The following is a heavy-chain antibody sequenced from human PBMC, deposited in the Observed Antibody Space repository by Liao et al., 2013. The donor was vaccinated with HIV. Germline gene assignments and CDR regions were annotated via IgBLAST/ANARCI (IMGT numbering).Heavy chain of an antibody. J-gene: IGHJ6*03. CDR3: ARDGGXRYWSGYYYYYYMDV. CDR2: IYYSGST. V-gene: IGHV4-39*07. CDR1: GGSISSSSYY. Sequence: QVQLQESGPGLVKPSQTLSLTCTVSGGSISSSSYYWGWIRQPPGKGLEWIGSIYYSGSTYYNPSLKSRVTMSVDTSKNQFSLKLSSVTAADTAVYYCARDGGXRYWSGYYYYYYMDVWGKGTTVTVSS. D-gene: IGHD3-3*01.